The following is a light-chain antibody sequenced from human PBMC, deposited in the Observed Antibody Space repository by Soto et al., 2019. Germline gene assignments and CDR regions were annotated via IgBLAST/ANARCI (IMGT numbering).Light chain of an antibody. CDR2: KTS. V-gene: IGKV1-5*03. CDR3: QQYNSFPGT. Sequence: DIQMTQSPSTLSASIGDRVTITCRASQSISAWLAWYQHIPGKAPKLLISKTSNLENGVPSRFSGSGSGTEFTLTISNLQPGDFAIYYCQQYNSFPGTFGQGTKVE. CDR1: QSISAW. J-gene: IGKJ1*01.